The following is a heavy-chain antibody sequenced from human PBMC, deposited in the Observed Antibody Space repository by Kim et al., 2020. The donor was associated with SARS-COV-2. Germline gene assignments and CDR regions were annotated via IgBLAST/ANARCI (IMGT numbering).Heavy chain of an antibody. V-gene: IGHV4-39*01. D-gene: IGHD2-2*01. CDR3: VVVPAATRSRDFDY. Sequence: NPSPKRRVTVSVDTSKNQFSLKLRPVTAADTAVYYCVVVPAATRSRDFDYWGQGTLVTVSS. J-gene: IGHJ4*02.